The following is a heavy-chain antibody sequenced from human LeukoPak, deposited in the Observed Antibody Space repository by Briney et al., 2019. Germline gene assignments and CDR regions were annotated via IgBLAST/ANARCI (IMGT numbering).Heavy chain of an antibody. J-gene: IGHJ5*02. V-gene: IGHV3-9*01. CDR2: ISWNSGSI. D-gene: IGHD6-19*01. CDR1: GFTFDDYA. Sequence: GGSLRLSCAAFGFTFDDYAMHWVRQAPGKGLEWVSGISWNSGSIGYADSVKGRFTISRDNSKNTLYLQMNSLRVEDTAVYYCAKDWGSSDWYNWFDPWGQGTLVTVSS. CDR3: AKDWGSSDWYNWFDP.